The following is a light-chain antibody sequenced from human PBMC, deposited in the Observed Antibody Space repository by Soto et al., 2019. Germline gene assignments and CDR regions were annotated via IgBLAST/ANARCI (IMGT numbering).Light chain of an antibody. Sequence: EIVLTQSPATLSLSPGERATLSCRASQSVSSYLAWYRQKPGQAPRLLIYDASNRATGIPARFSGSGFGTDFTLTISSLEPEDFAVYYCQQRAKWPWTFGQGTKVEIK. CDR1: QSVSSY. CDR2: DAS. V-gene: IGKV3-11*01. CDR3: QQRAKWPWT. J-gene: IGKJ1*01.